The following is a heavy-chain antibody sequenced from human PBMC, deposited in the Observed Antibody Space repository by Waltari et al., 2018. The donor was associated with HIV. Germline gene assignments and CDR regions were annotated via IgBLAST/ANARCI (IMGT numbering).Heavy chain of an antibody. CDR1: GFTFGDFA. V-gene: IGHV3-49*04. CDR3: AREATVAARGEIDY. CDR2: IRTKTYRGTT. D-gene: IGHD6-19*01. J-gene: IGHJ4*02. Sequence: EVQLVESGGTLVQPGRSLRLSCSTSGFTFGDFAIIWVRQAPGKGLEWVGLIRTKTYRGTTEYAASVKGRFSISRDDSKSIAYLEMNNLRAEDTAVYYCAREATVAARGEIDYWGQGTLVTVSS.